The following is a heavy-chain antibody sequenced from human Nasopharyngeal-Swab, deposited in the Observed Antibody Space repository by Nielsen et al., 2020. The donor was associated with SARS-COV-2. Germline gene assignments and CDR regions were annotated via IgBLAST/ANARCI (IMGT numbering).Heavy chain of an antibody. D-gene: IGHD6-13*01. CDR3: AAARGYTD. V-gene: IGHV3-53*01. Sequence: GESLKISCAASGFTVSSNYMSWVRQAPGKGLEWVSVIYSGGSTYYADSVTGRFTISRDNSKSTLYLQMNSLRAEDTAVYYCAAARGYTDWGQGTLVTVSS. J-gene: IGHJ4*02. CDR1: GFTVSSNY. CDR2: IYSGGST.